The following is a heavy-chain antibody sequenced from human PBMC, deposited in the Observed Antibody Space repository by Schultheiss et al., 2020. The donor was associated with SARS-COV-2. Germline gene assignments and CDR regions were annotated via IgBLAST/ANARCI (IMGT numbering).Heavy chain of an antibody. J-gene: IGHJ6*02. CDR1: GGTFSSYA. CDR2: IIPIFGTA. V-gene: IGHV1-69*01. D-gene: IGHD3-3*01. Sequence: GGSLRLSCKASGGTFSSYAISWVRQAPGQGLKWMGGIIPIFGTANYAQKFQGRVTITADESTSTAYMELSSLRAEDTAVYYCAKEGGFWSGSYRGPVYYYYYGMDVWGQGTTVTVSS. CDR3: AKEGGFWSGSYRGPVYYYYYGMDV.